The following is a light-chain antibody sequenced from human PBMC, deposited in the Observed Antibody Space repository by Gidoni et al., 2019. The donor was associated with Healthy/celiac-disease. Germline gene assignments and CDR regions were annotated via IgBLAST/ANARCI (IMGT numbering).Light chain of an antibody. Sequence: QSALTQPASVSGSPGQSITISCTGTRSDVGGYNYVSWYQQHPGKAPKLMIYEVSNRPSGVPDRFSGSKSGNTASLTISGLQAEDEADYYCSSYTSSSTLGGVFGGGTKLTVL. CDR2: EVS. J-gene: IGLJ3*02. CDR3: SSYTSSSTLGGV. V-gene: IGLV2-14*01. CDR1: RSDVGGYNY.